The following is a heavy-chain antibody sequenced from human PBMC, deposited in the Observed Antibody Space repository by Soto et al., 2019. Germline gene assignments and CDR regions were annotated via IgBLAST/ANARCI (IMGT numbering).Heavy chain of an antibody. Sequence: GGSLRLSCAASGFTFSSYAMHWVRQAPGKGLEWVAVISYDGSNKYYADSVKGRFTISRDNSKNTLYLQMNSLRTDETAVYYCERRPTSLTRFDYWGQGTLVTVSS. CDR1: GFTFSSYA. CDR2: ISYDGSNK. CDR3: ERRPTSLTRFDY. D-gene: IGHD4-17*01. J-gene: IGHJ4*02. V-gene: IGHV3-30-3*01.